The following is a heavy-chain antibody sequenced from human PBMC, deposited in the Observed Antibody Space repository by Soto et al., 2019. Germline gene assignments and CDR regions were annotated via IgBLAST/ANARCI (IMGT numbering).Heavy chain of an antibody. D-gene: IGHD6-13*01. CDR1: GFTFSSYW. CDR3: ARMGPGIAAAGLNY. J-gene: IGHJ4*02. CDR2: IKQDGSEK. V-gene: IGHV3-7*01. Sequence: GGSLRLSCAASGFTFSSYWMSWVRQAPGKGLEWVANIKQDGSEKYYVDSVKGRFTISRDNAKNSLYLQMNSLRAEDTAVYYCARMGPGIAAAGLNYWGQGTLVTVSS.